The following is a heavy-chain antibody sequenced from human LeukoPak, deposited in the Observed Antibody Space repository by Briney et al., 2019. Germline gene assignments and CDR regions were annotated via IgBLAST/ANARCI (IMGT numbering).Heavy chain of an antibody. Sequence: SETLSLTCTVSGGSISSYYWSWIRRPPGKGLEWIGEINHSGSTNYNPSLKSRVTISVDTSKNQFSLRLSSVTAADTAVYYCARRHTTRTTVTVFDYWGQGTLVTVSS. CDR1: GGSISSYY. V-gene: IGHV4-34*01. J-gene: IGHJ4*02. CDR3: ARRHTTRTTVTVFDY. CDR2: INHSGST. D-gene: IGHD4-17*01.